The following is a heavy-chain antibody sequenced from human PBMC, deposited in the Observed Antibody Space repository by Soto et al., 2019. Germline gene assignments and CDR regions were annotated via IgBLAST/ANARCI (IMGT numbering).Heavy chain of an antibody. V-gene: IGHV4-39*01. J-gene: IGHJ6*02. Sequence: SETLSLTCTVSGGSISSGGYYWSWIRQHPGKGLEWIGYIYYSGSTYYNPSLKSRVTISVDTSKNQFSLKLSSVTAADTAVYYCATTHPYSSGWWDKVSYYYYYGMAVWGQGTTVTVSS. CDR3: ATTHPYSSGWWDKVSYYYYYGMAV. CDR2: IYYSGST. CDR1: GGSISSGGYY. D-gene: IGHD6-19*01.